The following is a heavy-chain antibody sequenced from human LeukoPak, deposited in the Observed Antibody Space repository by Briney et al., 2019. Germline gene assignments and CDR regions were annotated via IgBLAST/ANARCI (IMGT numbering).Heavy chain of an antibody. CDR1: GFIFSNYA. J-gene: IGHJ4*02. Sequence: PGGSLRLSCATSGFIFSNYAMSWVRQAPGKGLEWVSTIGETGSRTHYVDSVKGRFTISRDNSKNTLYLQMNSLRAEGTAIYYCAKESWRFDSWGQGTLVTVSS. D-gene: IGHD3-10*01. CDR2: IGETGSRT. CDR3: AKESWRFDS. V-gene: IGHV3-23*01.